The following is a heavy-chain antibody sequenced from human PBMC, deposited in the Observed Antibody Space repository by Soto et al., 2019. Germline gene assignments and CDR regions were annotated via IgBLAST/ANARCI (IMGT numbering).Heavy chain of an antibody. J-gene: IGHJ6*02. D-gene: IGHD5-18*01. CDR2: IYHSGST. CDR3: ARRGYSYGLLYYYGMDV. CDR1: GGSISSSNW. V-gene: IGHV4-4*02. Sequence: SETLSLTCAVSGGSISSSNWWSWVRQPPGKGLEWIGEIYHSGSTNYDPSLKSRVTISVDKSKNQFSLKLSSVTAADTAVYYCARRGYSYGLLYYYGMDVWGQGTTVTVSS.